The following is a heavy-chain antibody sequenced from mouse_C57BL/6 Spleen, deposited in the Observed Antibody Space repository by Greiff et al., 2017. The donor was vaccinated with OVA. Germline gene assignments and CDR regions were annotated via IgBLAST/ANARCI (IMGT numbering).Heavy chain of an antibody. D-gene: IGHD1-1*01. J-gene: IGHJ4*01. CDR2: ISSGGSYT. V-gene: IGHV5-6*01. CDR3: ARQDYGSSYVGAMDY. CDR1: GFTFSSYG. Sequence: EVKLMESGGDLVKPGGSLKLSCAASGFTFSSYGMSWVRQTPDKRLEWVATISSGGSYTYYPDSVKGRFTISRDNAKNTLYLQMSSLKSEDTAMYYCARQDYGSSYVGAMDYWGQGTSVTVSS.